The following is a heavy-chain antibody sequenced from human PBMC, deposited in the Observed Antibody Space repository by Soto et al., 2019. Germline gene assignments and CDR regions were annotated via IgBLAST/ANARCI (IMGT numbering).Heavy chain of an antibody. D-gene: IGHD6-13*01. CDR3: AYSSTPFDY. V-gene: IGHV3-33*01. CDR2: IWYDGSNK. CDR1: GCTFSRDG. J-gene: IGHJ4*02. Sequence: GGSRRLSCAASGCTFSRDGMHWVRQAPGKGLEWVGVIWYDGSNKYYADSVKGRFTISRDKSKNTLYLQMNSLRAEDTAVYYCAYSSTPFDYWSQGSLVTVSS.